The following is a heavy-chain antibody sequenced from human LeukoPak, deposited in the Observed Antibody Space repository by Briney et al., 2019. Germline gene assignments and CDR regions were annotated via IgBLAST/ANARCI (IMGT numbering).Heavy chain of an antibody. CDR1: GGSINSYF. Sequence: SETLSLTCTVSGGSINSYFWFWIRQPSRKGLEWIGHIYYNGDSNYNPSLKSRVTISLDTSNQLSLKLNSVTAADTAVYYCARYLGGNFDYWGQGTLVTVSS. CDR2: IYYNGDS. CDR3: ARYLGGNFDY. J-gene: IGHJ4*02. V-gene: IGHV4-59*01. D-gene: IGHD4-23*01.